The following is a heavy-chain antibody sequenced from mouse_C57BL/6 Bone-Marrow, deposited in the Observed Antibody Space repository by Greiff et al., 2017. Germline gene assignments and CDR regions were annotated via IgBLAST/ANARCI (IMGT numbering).Heavy chain of an antibody. D-gene: IGHD1-1*01. Sequence: QVQLQQPGAELVKPGASVKLSCKASGYTFTSYWMHWVKQRPGQGLEWIGMIHPNSGSTNYNEKFKSKATLTVDKSSSTAYMQLSSLTSEDSAVYYCARGDYYGSSYFDYWGQGTTLTVSS. CDR3: ARGDYYGSSYFDY. V-gene: IGHV1-64*01. CDR2: IHPNSGST. J-gene: IGHJ2*01. CDR1: GYTFTSYW.